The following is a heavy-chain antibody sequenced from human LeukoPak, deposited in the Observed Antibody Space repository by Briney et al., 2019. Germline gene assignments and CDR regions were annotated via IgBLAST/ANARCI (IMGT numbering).Heavy chain of an antibody. Sequence: ASVKVSCKASGGTFSIYAISWVRQAPGQGLEWMGGIIPIFGTATYAQEFQGSVTITADESTSTAYMELSSLRSDDTAVYYCASAEPGLRFSAFDYWGQGTLVTVSS. V-gene: IGHV1-69*13. CDR1: GGTFSIYA. CDR2: IIPIFGTA. J-gene: IGHJ4*02. CDR3: ASAEPGLRFSAFDY. D-gene: IGHD3-3*01.